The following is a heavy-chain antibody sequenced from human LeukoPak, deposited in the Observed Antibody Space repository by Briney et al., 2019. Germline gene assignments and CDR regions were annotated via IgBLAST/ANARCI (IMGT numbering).Heavy chain of an antibody. CDR2: ISAYNGNT. J-gene: IGHJ4*02. D-gene: IGHD6-13*01. CDR3: ARDLAAAGLHPDY. Sequence: GASVKVSCKASGYTFTNYGITWVRQAPGQGLEWMGWISAYNGNTNYAQKLQGRLTMTTDTSTSTAYMELRSLRSDDTAVYYCARDLAAAGLHPDYWGQGTLVIVSS. V-gene: IGHV1-18*01. CDR1: GYTFTNYG.